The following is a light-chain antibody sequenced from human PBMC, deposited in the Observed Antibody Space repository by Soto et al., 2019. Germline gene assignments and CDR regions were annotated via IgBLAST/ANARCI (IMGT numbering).Light chain of an antibody. CDR2: GAS. Sequence: EIVLTQSPATLSSFPGDRVTLSCRASQSVSSKLAWYQQKPGQAPRLLIYGASTRATGIPARFSGSGSGTEFTLSISGLQSEDSAVYYCQQYNNWPPITFGQGTRLEIK. CDR3: QQYNNWPPIT. J-gene: IGKJ5*01. CDR1: QSVSSK. V-gene: IGKV3D-15*01.